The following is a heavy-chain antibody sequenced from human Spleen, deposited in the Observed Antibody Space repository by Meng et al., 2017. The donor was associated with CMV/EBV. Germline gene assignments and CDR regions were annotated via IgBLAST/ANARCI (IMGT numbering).Heavy chain of an antibody. D-gene: IGHD2-2*01. CDR3: VAVVPAALGVNWFDP. CDR1: GGSISSYY. Sequence: GSLRLSCTVSGGSISSYYWSWIRQPPGKGLEWIGYIYYSGSTNYNPSLKSRVTISVDTSKNQFSLKLHSLTAADTAVYFCVAVVPAALGVNWFDPWGQGTLVTVSS. CDR2: IYYSGST. J-gene: IGHJ5*02. V-gene: IGHV4-59*08.